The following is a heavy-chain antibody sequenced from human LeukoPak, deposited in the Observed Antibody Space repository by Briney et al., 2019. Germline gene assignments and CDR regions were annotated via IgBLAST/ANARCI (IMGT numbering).Heavy chain of an antibody. CDR1: RCIFSNYG. V-gene: IGHV3-30*18. D-gene: IGHD3-22*01. J-gene: IGHJ3*02. CDR2: ISYAGRNK. CDR3: AKEGNYYDSSGSTGAFDI. Sequence: GGSLRLSCAASRCIFSNYGMHWVCQAPGTGLEWVAAISYAGRNKYYEDSVKGRLTISRDSSKSTLYLQMNSLRAEDTAVYYCAKEGNYYDSSGSTGAFDIWGQGTMVTVSS.